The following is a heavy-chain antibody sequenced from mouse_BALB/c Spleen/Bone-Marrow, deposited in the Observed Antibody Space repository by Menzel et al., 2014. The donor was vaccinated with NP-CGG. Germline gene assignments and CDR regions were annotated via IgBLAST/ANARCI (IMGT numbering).Heavy chain of an antibody. J-gene: IGHJ4*01. CDR2: INPGSGGT. V-gene: IGHV1-54*01. Sequence: VKLMESGAELVRPGTSVKVSCKASGYAFTNYLIEWVKQRPGQGLEWIGVINPGSGGTNYNEKFKGGATLTADKSSSTAYMQLSSLTSDDSAVYFCASWDYAMDYWGQGTSVTVSS. D-gene: IGHD4-1*01. CDR1: GYAFTNYL. CDR3: ASWDYAMDY.